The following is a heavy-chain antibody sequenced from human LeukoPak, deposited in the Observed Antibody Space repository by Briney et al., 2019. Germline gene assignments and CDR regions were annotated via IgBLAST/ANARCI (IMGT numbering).Heavy chain of an antibody. CDR2: INPNSGGT. CDR3: ARDPRYGSGSFYYYMDV. Sequence: ASVTVSYTASGYTFTGYYMHWVRQAPGQGREWMGWINPNSGGTNYAQKFQGRVTMTRDTSISTAYMELSRLRSDDTAVYYCARDPRYGSGSFYYYMDVWGKGTTVTVSS. V-gene: IGHV1-2*02. CDR1: GYTFTGYY. J-gene: IGHJ6*03. D-gene: IGHD3-10*01.